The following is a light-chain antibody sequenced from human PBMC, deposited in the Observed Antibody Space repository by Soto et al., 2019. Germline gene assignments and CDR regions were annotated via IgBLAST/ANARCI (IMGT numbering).Light chain of an antibody. J-gene: IGKJ5*01. CDR1: QSISSY. V-gene: IGKV3-11*01. CDR2: DAS. Sequence: IVLTQSPATLSLSPGERASLSCRASQSISSYLAWYQQKPGQAPRLLIYDASNRATGIPARFSGSGSGTDFTLTISSLEPEDFAVYYCQQRSNWPPITFGQGTRLE. CDR3: QQRSNWPPIT.